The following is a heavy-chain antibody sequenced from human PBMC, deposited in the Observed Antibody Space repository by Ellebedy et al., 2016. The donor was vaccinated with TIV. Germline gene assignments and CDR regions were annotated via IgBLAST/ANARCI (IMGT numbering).Heavy chain of an antibody. CDR1: AFPFSNYY. CDR2: IPYDGTHK. V-gene: IGHV3-30*02. D-gene: IGHD1-26*01. CDR3: ADDPWGVGPAFDI. Sequence: GESLKLSCAASAFPFSNYYMHWVRQAPGKGLEWVAFIPYDGTHKQYADSVKGRLTSSRDNSKNTLYLRMDSLRVEDTAIYDCADDPWGVGPAFDIWGQGTMVTVSS. J-gene: IGHJ3*02.